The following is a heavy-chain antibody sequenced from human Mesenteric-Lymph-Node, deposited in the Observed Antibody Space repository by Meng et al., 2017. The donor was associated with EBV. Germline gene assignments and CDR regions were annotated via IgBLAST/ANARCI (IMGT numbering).Heavy chain of an antibody. J-gene: IGHJ4*02. CDR2: ISVDSGNT. D-gene: IGHD3-16*01. Sequence: VHLLQSGAEMRKPGASVKVCCETSGYTFTSYGINWVRQAPGQGLEWMGWISVDSGNTNYAQKVRDRVTMTTDFSTNTAYMELRSLTSDDTVVYYCARGGLSIDYWGLGTLVTVSS. V-gene: IGHV1-18*01. CDR1: GYTFTSYG. CDR3: ARGGLSIDY.